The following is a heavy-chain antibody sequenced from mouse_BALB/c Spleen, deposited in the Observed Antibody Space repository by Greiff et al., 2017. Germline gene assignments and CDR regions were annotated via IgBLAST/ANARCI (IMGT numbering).Heavy chain of an antibody. D-gene: IGHD2-4*01. CDR1: GFTFSSYT. CDR3: TRVYYDYDEDCFDY. J-gene: IGHJ2*01. Sequence: EVKLMESGGGLVKPGGSLKLSCAASGFTFSSYTMSWVRQTPEKRLEWVATISSGGSYTYYPDSVKGRFTISRDNAKNTLYLQMSSLKSEDTAMYYCTRVYYDYDEDCFDYWGQGTTLTVSS. CDR2: ISSGGSYT. V-gene: IGHV5-6-4*01.